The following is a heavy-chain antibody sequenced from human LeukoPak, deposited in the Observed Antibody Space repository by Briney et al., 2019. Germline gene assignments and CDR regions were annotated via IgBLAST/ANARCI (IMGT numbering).Heavy chain of an antibody. Sequence: ASVKVSCKASGGTFSSYAISWVRQAPGQGLEWMGRIIPILGIANYAQKFQGRVTITADKSTSTAYMKLSSLRSEDTAVYYCARDLRGDDYGDQNWFDPWGQGTLVTVSS. V-gene: IGHV1-69*04. CDR3: ARDLRGDDYGDQNWFDP. CDR1: GGTFSSYA. J-gene: IGHJ5*02. D-gene: IGHD4-17*01. CDR2: IIPILGIA.